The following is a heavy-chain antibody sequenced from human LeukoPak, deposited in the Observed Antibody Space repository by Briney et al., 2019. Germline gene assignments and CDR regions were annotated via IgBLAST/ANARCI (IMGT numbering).Heavy chain of an antibody. CDR2: STSDGSSL. V-gene: IGHV3-74*01. D-gene: IGHD1-26*01. CDR1: ALTFSSYW. CDR3: AGEPGAHARAVPAS. J-gene: IGHJ5*02. Sequence: GGSLRLSCAASALTFSSYWMHWVRQGPGKGLVWVSRSTSDGSSLTNAPSVEGRFTLSRDTAKNALSLQINSLRAQDTAVYYCAGEPGAHARAVPASWGQGALVTVSS.